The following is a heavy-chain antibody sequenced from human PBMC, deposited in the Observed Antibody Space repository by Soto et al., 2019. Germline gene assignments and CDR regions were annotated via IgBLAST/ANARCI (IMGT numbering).Heavy chain of an antibody. CDR2: IWYDGSNK. V-gene: IGHV3-33*01. Sequence: QVQLVESGGGVVQPGRSLRLSCAASGFTFSSYGMHWVRQAPGKGLEWVAVIWYDGSNKYYADSVKGRFTISRDNSKSTLYLQMNSLRAEDTAVYYGAREGREGQYYFDYWGQGTLVTVSS. J-gene: IGHJ4*02. CDR1: GFTFSSYG. D-gene: IGHD1-26*01. CDR3: AREGREGQYYFDY.